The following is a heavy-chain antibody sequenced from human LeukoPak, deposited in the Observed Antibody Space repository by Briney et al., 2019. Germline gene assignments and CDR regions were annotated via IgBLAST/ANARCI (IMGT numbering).Heavy chain of an antibody. CDR1: GGSISSGSYY. V-gene: IGHV4-61*02. J-gene: IGHJ4*02. CDR3: ATRGYSYGYYFDY. Sequence: SQTLSLTCTVSGGSISSGSYYWSWIRQPAGKGLEWIGRIYTSGSTNYNPSLKSRVTISVDTSKNQFSLKLSSVTAADTAVYYRATRGYSYGYYFDYWGQGTLVTVSS. CDR2: IYTSGST. D-gene: IGHD5-18*01.